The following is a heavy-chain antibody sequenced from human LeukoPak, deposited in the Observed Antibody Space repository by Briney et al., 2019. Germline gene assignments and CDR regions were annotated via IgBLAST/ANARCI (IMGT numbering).Heavy chain of an antibody. J-gene: IGHJ4*02. CDR3: VKGPSIAAAGNREGSFDY. D-gene: IGHD6-13*01. CDR1: GFTFSSYG. V-gene: IGHV3-64D*06. CDR2: ISSNGAST. Sequence: AGGSLRLSCSASGFTFSSYGMHWVRQAPGKGLEYVSAISSNGASTYYADSVKGRFTISRDNSKTTLYLQMSSLRAEDTAVYYCVKGPSIAAAGNREGSFDYWGQGTLVTVSS.